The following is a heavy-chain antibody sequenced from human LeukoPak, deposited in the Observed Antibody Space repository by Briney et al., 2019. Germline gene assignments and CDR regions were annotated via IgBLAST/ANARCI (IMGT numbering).Heavy chain of an antibody. D-gene: IGHD2-8*01. CDR3: AMAPPNYYGMDV. V-gene: IGHV3-74*01. CDR2: ISVDGRST. J-gene: IGHJ6*02. Sequence: GESLRLSCVASGFTFSSYWMHWVRQPPGKGLLWVSRISVDGRSTTYADAVKGRFTISRDNAKNTLYLQMNSLRAEDTAVYYCAMAPPNYYGMDVWCQGTTVTVSS. CDR1: GFTFSSYW.